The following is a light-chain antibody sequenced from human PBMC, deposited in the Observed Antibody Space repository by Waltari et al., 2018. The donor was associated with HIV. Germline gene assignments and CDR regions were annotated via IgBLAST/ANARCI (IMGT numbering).Light chain of an antibody. V-gene: IGKV1-39*01. CDR2: GAT. Sequence: DIQMAQSPSSLSASIGDRVTITCRASQNITHYLNWNHQRPGKAPRLLIYGATRLQGGVPSRFRGIGSGTFFTLIITSLQPEDFGTYYTQQSFSAPTFGRGTRVDIK. CDR3: QQSFSAPT. J-gene: IGKJ5*01. CDR1: QNITHY.